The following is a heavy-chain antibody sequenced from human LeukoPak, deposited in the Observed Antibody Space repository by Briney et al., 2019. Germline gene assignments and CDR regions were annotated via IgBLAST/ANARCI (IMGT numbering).Heavy chain of an antibody. D-gene: IGHD2-2*01. CDR2: IYYSGST. Sequence: SETLSLTCTVSGGSISSYYWSWIRQPPGKGLEWIEYIYYSGSTNYNPSLKSRVTISVDTSKNQFSLKLSSVTAADTAVYYCAREDKYQLLSLWGQGTLVTVSS. V-gene: IGHV4-59*01. CDR1: GGSISSYY. J-gene: IGHJ4*02. CDR3: AREDKYQLLSL.